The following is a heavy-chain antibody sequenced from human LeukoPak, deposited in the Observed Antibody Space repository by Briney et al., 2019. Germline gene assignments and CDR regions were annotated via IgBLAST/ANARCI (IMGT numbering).Heavy chain of an antibody. D-gene: IGHD6-13*01. CDR1: GFTFSKYD. CDR2: ISRDGTT. V-gene: IGHV3-23*01. J-gene: IGHJ4*02. Sequence: GGSLRLSCAASGFTFSKYDMYWIRQAPGKGLECVSVISRDGTTYYADSVKGRFTISRDNSQNTLSLQMNSLKAEDTAVYYCAKDVGSSWSYYFDYWGQGTLVTVSS. CDR3: AKDVGSSWSYYFDY.